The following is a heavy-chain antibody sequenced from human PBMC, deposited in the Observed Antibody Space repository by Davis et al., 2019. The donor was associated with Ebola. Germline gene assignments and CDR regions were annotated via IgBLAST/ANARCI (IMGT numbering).Heavy chain of an antibody. Sequence: AASVKVSCKASGYTFTTYGMNWVRQAPGQGLEWMGWINPNTGNPTYAQGFTGRFVFPLDPSVSTAYLQISSLKAEDTAVYYCARALRAFGGVIVIGYWGQGTLVTVSS. J-gene: IGHJ4*02. CDR1: GYTFTTYG. D-gene: IGHD3-16*02. CDR3: ARALRAFGGVIVIGY. V-gene: IGHV7-4-1*02. CDR2: INPNTGNP.